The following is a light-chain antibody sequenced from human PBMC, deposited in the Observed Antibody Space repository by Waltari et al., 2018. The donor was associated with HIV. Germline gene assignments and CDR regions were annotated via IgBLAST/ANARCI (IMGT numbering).Light chain of an antibody. Sequence: TQSPATISVSPGGRVTISCRASQNVDGKLAWYQQKPGQSPRLLIYHSSVRAAGVPTRFGGAGSATNFTLTITSLQSEDFALYFCQQYHHWPPFTFGGGSRVELK. J-gene: IGKJ4*01. CDR3: QQYHHWPPFT. CDR2: HSS. CDR1: QNVDGK. V-gene: IGKV3D-15*01.